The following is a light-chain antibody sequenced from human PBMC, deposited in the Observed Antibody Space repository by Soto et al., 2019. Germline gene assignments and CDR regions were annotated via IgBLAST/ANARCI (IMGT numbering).Light chain of an antibody. V-gene: IGLV2-14*01. CDR3: SSYTTSSTLLEV. CDR2: EVS. J-gene: IGLJ1*01. CDR1: SSDVGGYNS. Sequence: QSALTQPASVSGSPGQSITISCTGTSSDVGGYNSVSWYQQHPGKAPKLMIYEVSNRPSGVSNRFSGSKSGNTASLTISGLQAEDEADYYCSSYTTSSTLLEVFGTGTKLTVL.